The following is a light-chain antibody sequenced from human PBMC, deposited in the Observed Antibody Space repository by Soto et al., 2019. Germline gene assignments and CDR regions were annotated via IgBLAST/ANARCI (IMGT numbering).Light chain of an antibody. Sequence: QSALTQPASASGSPGQSITISCTGTSSVVGGSNLVSWYQQHPGKAPKLMIYEGSKLPSGVSTRFSGSKSGNTASLTISGLQAEDEADYSRFSYAGSTTLVFGGGTKLTVL. J-gene: IGLJ2*01. CDR3: FSYAGSTTLV. CDR2: EGS. CDR1: SSVVGGSNL. V-gene: IGLV2-23*01.